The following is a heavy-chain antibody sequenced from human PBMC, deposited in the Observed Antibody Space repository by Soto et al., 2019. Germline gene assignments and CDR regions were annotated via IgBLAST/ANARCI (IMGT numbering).Heavy chain of an antibody. J-gene: IGHJ4*02. CDR1: GLSFSRYA. V-gene: IGHV3-21*01. D-gene: IGHD3-10*01. Sequence: LLVESGGGLVKPGGSLRLSCAGSGLSFSRYAMNWVRQAPGKGLEWVASISGTASHIRYADSVRGRFTISKDDAENSLSLQMTSLRAEDTAVYFCAKGRGAAYYFDFWGRGTLVSVSS. CDR2: ISGTASHI. CDR3: AKGRGAAYYFDF.